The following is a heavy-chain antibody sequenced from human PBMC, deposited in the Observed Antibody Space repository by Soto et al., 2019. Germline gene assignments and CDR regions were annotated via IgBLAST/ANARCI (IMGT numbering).Heavy chain of an antibody. D-gene: IGHD3-22*01. J-gene: IGHJ4*02. CDR1: GYTFTSYD. Sequence: GASVKVSCKASGYTFTSYDINWVRQATGQGLEWMGWMNPNSGNTGYAQKFQGRVTMTRNTSISTAYMELSSLRSEDTAVYYCARAPPYYYDSSGYSPLPTVSGVFDYWGQGTLVTVSS. CDR3: ARAPPYYYDSSGYSPLPTVSGVFDY. CDR2: MNPNSGNT. V-gene: IGHV1-8*01.